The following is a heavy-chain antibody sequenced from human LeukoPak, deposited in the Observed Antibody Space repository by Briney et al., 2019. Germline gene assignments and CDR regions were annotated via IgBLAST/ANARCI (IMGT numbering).Heavy chain of an antibody. V-gene: IGHV4-59*11. CDR3: ARAGWELLSYFDY. D-gene: IGHD1-26*01. CDR2: IYYSGST. Sequence: SETLSLTCTVSGGSISSHYWSWIRQPPGKGLEWVGYIYYSGSTNYSPSLKSRITISVDTSKNQFSLKLSSVTAADTAVYYCARAGWELLSYFDYWGQGTLVTVSS. J-gene: IGHJ4*02. CDR1: GGSISSHY.